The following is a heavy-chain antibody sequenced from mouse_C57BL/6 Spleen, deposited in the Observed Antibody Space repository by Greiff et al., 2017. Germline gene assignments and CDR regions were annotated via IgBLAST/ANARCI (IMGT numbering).Heavy chain of an antibody. V-gene: IGHV1-69*01. CDR3: AREGESPNYFDY. CDR2: IDPSDSYT. CDR1: GYTFTSYW. J-gene: IGHJ2*01. Sequence: VQLQQPGAELVMPGASVKLSCKASGYTFTSYWMHWVKQRPGQGLEWIGEIDPSDSYTNYNQKFKGKSTLTVDKSSSTAYMQLSSLTSEDYEVYYCAREGESPNYFDYWGQGTTLTVSS.